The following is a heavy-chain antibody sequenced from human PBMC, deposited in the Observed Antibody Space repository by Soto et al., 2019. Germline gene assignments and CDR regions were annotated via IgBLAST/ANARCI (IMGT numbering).Heavy chain of an antibody. CDR1: GYTFTSYD. CDR2: MNPNSGNT. V-gene: IGHV1-8*01. Sequence: QVQLVQSGAEVKKPGASVKVSCKASGYTFTSYDINWVRQATGQGLEWMGWMNPNSGNTGYAQKCPGRVTMTRNTTRSTAYVELSSRRVEDTAVYYCARGYEGHYDVWRFDPWGQGTLVTVSS. D-gene: IGHD3-3*01. CDR3: ARGYEGHYDVWRFDP. J-gene: IGHJ5*02.